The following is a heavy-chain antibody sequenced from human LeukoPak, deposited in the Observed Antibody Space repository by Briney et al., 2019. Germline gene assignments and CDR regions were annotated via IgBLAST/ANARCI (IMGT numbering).Heavy chain of an antibody. Sequence: PGGSLRLSCAASGFTFSSYAMHWVRQAPGKGLEWVALTSYDGSNKYYADSVKGRFTISRDNSKNTLYLQMNSLRVEDTAVYYCAREEQGAFDMWGQGTMVTVSS. CDR3: AREEQGAFDM. V-gene: IGHV3-30-3*01. J-gene: IGHJ3*02. CDR1: GFTFSSYA. CDR2: TSYDGSNK. D-gene: IGHD1/OR15-1a*01.